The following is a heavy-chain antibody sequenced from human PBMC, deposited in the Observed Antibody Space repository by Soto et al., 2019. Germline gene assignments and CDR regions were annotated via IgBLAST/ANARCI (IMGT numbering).Heavy chain of an antibody. J-gene: IGHJ4*02. D-gene: IGHD3-10*01. Sequence: ASVKVTCKTSGYFFTAYYIHWVRLAPGQGLEWMGWINPNNVGTNSAQKFQGRVTMTSDTSINTAYMEITSLRSDDTALYYCAREVTYGGGSFSLGLWGQGTLDTVSS. CDR3: AREVTYGGGSFSLGL. V-gene: IGHV1-2*02. CDR2: INPNNVGT. CDR1: GYFFTAYY.